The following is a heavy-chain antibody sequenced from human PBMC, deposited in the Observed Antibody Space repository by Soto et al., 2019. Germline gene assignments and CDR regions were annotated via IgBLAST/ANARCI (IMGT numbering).Heavy chain of an antibody. D-gene: IGHD3-10*01. CDR1: GYTFTSYY. CDR3: ARDGYYYGSGPPNYYYYYYMDV. CDR2: INPSGGST. V-gene: IGHV1-46*03. J-gene: IGHJ6*03. Sequence: GASVKVSCKASGYTFTSYYMHWVRQAPGQGLEWMGIINPSGGSTSYAQKFQGRVTMTRDTSTSTVYMELSSLRSEDTAVYYCARDGYYYGSGPPNYYYYYYMDVWGKGTTVTVSS.